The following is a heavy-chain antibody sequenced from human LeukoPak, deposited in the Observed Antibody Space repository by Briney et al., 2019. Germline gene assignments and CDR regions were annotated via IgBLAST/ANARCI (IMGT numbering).Heavy chain of an antibody. CDR1: GFTFRSFW. D-gene: IGHD3-3*01. CDR2: MNGDGTSI. J-gene: IGHJ3*02. V-gene: IGHV3-74*01. CDR3: ARSATDAFDI. Sequence: GGSLRLSCAASGFTFRSFWMHWVRQDPAKGLVWVSHMNGDGTSISYADSVKGRFTISRDNAKNTLYLQMNRLKAEDTAVYYCARSATDAFDIWGQGTMVTVSS.